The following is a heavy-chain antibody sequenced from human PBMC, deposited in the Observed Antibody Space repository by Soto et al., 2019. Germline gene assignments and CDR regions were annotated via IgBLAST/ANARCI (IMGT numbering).Heavy chain of an antibody. V-gene: IGHV1-8*01. D-gene: IGHD4-17*01. Sequence: ASVKVSCKASGYTFTSYDINWVRQATGQGLEWMGWMNPNSGNTGYAQKFQGRVTMTRNTSISTAYMELSSLRSEDTAVYYCARGSDDYGDYAPDYWGQGTLVTVSS. J-gene: IGHJ4*02. CDR1: GYTFTSYD. CDR2: MNPNSGNT. CDR3: ARGSDDYGDYAPDY.